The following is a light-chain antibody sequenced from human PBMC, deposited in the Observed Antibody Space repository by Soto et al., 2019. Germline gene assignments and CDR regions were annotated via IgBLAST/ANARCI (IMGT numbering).Light chain of an antibody. CDR2: GAS. V-gene: IGKV3-15*01. CDR3: QQYNNWPPWT. Sequence: EIVMTQSPATLSVSPGERATLSCRASQSVSSNLAWYQQKPGQAPRLLIYGASTRATGIPARFSGSGSGTEFTLTISSLLSEDFAVYYCQQYNNWPPWTFGQRTKVEIK. CDR1: QSVSSN. J-gene: IGKJ1*01.